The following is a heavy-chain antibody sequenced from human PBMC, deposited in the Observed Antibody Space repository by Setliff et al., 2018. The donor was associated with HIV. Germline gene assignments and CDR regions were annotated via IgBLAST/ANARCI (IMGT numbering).Heavy chain of an antibody. J-gene: IGHJ4*02. CDR2: MNPNSGNT. Sequence: ASVKVSCKASGYTFTNYGISWVRQATGQGLEWMGWMNPNSGNTGYAQKFQGRVTITRNTSISTAYMELSSLRSEDTAVYYCARQDSYSYGYNYFDYWGQGTLVTVSS. CDR3: ARQDSYSYGYNYFDY. CDR1: GYTFTNYG. D-gene: IGHD5-18*01. V-gene: IGHV1-8*03.